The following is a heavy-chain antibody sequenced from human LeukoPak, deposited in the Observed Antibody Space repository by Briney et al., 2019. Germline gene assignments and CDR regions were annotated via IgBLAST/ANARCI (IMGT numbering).Heavy chain of an antibody. CDR2: ISAYNGNT. CDR1: GGTFSSYA. CDR3: ARDGIAAAGTDY. Sequence: ASVKVSCKASGGTFSSYAISWVRQAPGQGLGWMGWISAYNGNTNYAQKLQGRVTMTTDTSTSTAYMELRSLRSDDTAVYYCARDGIAAAGTDYWGQGTLVTVSS. V-gene: IGHV1-18*01. D-gene: IGHD6-13*01. J-gene: IGHJ4*02.